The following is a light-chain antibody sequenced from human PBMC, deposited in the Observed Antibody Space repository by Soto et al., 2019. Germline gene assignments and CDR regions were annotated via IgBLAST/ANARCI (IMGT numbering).Light chain of an antibody. CDR3: MQATQSYT. J-gene: IGKJ2*01. CDR1: QSLVHIDGNTY. V-gene: IGKV2-24*01. CDR2: KIS. Sequence: DIVLPQTRLSSPVTLGQPASISCRSSQSLVHIDGNTYFNWLQQRPGQPPRLLIYKISNRFPEVPDRFRGSVAGTNFTLKISRVEAGDVGVYYCMQATQSYTFGQGTRLEIK.